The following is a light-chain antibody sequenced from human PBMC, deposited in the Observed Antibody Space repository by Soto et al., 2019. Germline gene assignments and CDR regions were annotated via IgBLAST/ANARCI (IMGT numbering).Light chain of an antibody. CDR3: QQYHSLSRT. CDR1: QSISSW. CDR2: KAS. J-gene: IGKJ1*01. V-gene: IGKV1-5*03. Sequence: DIQMTQSPSTLSASVGDRVTITCRASQSISSWLAWYQQKPGKAPKLLIYKASSLESGVPSRFSGSGSGTEFTLTISSLQPDDFATYYCQQYHSLSRTFGQGTKVEIK.